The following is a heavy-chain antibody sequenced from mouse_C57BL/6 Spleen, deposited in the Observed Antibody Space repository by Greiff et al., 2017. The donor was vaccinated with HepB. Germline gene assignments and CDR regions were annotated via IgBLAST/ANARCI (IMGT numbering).Heavy chain of an antibody. D-gene: IGHD1-1*01. J-gene: IGHJ1*03. V-gene: IGHV1-54*01. CDR3: ARLNYYGSSYGYFDV. Sequence: VQLQQSGAELVRPGTSVKVSCKASGYAFTNYLIEWVKQRPGQGLEWIGVINPGSGGTNYNEKFKGKATLTADKSSSTAYMQLSSLTSEDSAVYFCARLNYYGSSYGYFDVWGTGTTVTVSS. CDR2: INPGSGGT. CDR1: GYAFTNYL.